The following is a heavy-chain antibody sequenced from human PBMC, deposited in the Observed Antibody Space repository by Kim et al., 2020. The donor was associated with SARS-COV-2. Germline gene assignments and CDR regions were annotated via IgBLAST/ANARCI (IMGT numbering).Heavy chain of an antibody. CDR3: ARGDYFDGNTYYSIGAEYFQH. J-gene: IGHJ1*01. CDR2: IWYDGSNK. D-gene: IGHD3-10*01. Sequence: GGSLRLSCAASGFTFSDFGMHWVRQAPGKGLEWVALIWYDGSNKFYADSVRGRFTISRDNSKDTLYLQMNSLRAEDTAVYYCARGDYFDGNTYYSIGAEYFQHWGQGTLVTVSS. V-gene: IGHV3-33*01. CDR1: GFTFSDFG.